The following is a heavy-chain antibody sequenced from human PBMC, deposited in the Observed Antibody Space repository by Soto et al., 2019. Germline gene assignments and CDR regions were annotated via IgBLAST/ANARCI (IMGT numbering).Heavy chain of an antibody. Sequence: EVQLVESGGGLVQPGGSLRLSCAASGFTFSTYEFHWVRQSPGKGLEWVSAIGKSGDTYYPCSVKGRFTISRENAENSLNLQMNSLRAGDTAVYYCAREGLYGTNWNDWFVDLWGRGTLVTVIS. J-gene: IGHJ2*01. D-gene: IGHD1-1*01. CDR3: AREGLYGTNWNDWFVDL. V-gene: IGHV3-13*01. CDR1: GFTFSTYE. CDR2: IGKSGDT.